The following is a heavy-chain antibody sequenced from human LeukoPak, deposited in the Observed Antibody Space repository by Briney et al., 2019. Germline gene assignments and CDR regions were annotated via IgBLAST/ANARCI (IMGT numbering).Heavy chain of an antibody. CDR2: IYYTGGT. Sequence: SETLSLTCTVSGGSIGSNYWTWIRQPPGKGLEYVGYIYYTGGTNYNPSLKSRVTISVDTSKNQFSLKLTSVTAADTAVYFCAKYGNSGWVIDNWGQGTLVSVSS. D-gene: IGHD6-19*01. CDR3: AKYGNSGWVIDN. CDR1: GGSIGSNY. J-gene: IGHJ4*02. V-gene: IGHV4-59*08.